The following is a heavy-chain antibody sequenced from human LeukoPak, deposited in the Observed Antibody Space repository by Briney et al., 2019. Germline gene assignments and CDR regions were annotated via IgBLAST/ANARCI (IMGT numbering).Heavy chain of an antibody. CDR1: GVTFTSLW. J-gene: IGHJ2*01. CDR2: LNQDGSEE. CDR3: AGGQGWHFHL. Sequence: GGSLRLSCAASGVTFTSLWMTWFRQAPGKGLEWVADLNQDGSEEHYVASVKGRFTISRDSTSLYLQMNSLRAEDTAVYYCAGGQGWHFHLWGRGTLITVSS. D-gene: IGHD2-15*01. V-gene: IGHV3-7*01.